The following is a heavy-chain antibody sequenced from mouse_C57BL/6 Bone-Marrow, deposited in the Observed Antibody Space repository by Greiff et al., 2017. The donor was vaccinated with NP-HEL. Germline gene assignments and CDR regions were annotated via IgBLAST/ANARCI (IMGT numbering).Heavy chain of an antibody. D-gene: IGHD3-2*02. CDR1: GYTFTSYW. J-gene: IGHJ4*01. CDR3: AREAQATLYAMDY. Sequence: QVQLQQSGAELVNPGASVKLSCKASGYTFTSYWMHWVKQRPGQGLEWIGMIHPNSGSTNYNEKFKSKATLTVDKSSSTAYMQLSSLTSEDSAVYYCAREAQATLYAMDYWGQGTSVTVSS. V-gene: IGHV1-64*01. CDR2: IHPNSGST.